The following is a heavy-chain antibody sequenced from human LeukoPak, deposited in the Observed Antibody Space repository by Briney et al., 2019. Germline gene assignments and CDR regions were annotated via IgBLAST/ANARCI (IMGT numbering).Heavy chain of an antibody. CDR2: IYYSGST. D-gene: IGHD5-18*01. CDR1: GEAINSVGYY. Sequence: PSETLSLTCSVSGEAINSVGYYWGWIRQLPGKGLEWIGVIYYSGSTLYNASLKSRLPLSLDTSKNHMSLKLNSVTAADTAVYYCVSNVDTAVGVWGRGTTITVSS. J-gene: IGHJ6*02. V-gene: IGHV4-31*03. CDR3: VSNVDTAVGV.